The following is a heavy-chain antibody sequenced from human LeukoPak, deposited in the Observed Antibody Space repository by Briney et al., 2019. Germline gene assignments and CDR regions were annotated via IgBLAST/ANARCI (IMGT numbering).Heavy chain of an antibody. J-gene: IGHJ5*02. V-gene: IGHV4-59*01. CDR2: IYYSGST. Sequence: PSETLSLTCTDSGGSISSYYWSWIRQPPGKGLEWIGYIYYSGSTNYNPSLKSRVTISVDTSKNQFSLKLSSVTAADTAVYYCARAIVVVPSAANWFDPWGQGTLVTVSS. CDR1: GGSISSYY. CDR3: ARAIVVVPSAANWFDP. D-gene: IGHD2-21*01.